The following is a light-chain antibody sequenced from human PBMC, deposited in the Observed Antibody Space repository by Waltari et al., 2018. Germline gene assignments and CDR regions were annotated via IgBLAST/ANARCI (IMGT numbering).Light chain of an antibody. CDR3: QHYGNSPQLT. Sequence: ENVLTQSPGTLSLSPGDRATLSYRASHMVASNYIAWYQQGPGQAPRLLIFGATSRATGIPDRFSGSGSGTDFTLTISRLEPEDFVVYYCQHYGNSPQLTFAGGTRLEIK. V-gene: IGKV3-20*01. CDR1: HMVASNY. CDR2: GAT. J-gene: IGKJ4*01.